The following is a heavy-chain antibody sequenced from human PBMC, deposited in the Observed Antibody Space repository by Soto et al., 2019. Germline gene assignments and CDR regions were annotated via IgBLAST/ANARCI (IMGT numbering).Heavy chain of an antibody. CDR2: ISAYNGNT. Sequence: QVQLVQSGAELKKPGASVKVSCKASGYTFTTYAISWVRQAPGQGLEWMGWISAYNGNTKYAQNLQGRVTMSTHTSSSTDYMELSSLRSDDTAVYYCTRDGPPFDYWGQGTLVNVSS. CDR3: TRDGPPFDY. CDR1: GYTFTTYA. V-gene: IGHV1-18*01. J-gene: IGHJ4*02.